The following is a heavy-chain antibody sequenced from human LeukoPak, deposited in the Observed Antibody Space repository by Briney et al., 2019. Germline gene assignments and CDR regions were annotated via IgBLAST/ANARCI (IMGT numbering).Heavy chain of an antibody. J-gene: IGHJ4*02. V-gene: IGHV3-23*01. D-gene: IGHD3/OR15-3a*01. CDR3: XXRDYPSPTDFYPLFDY. CDR2: IGGSGVTT. CDR1: GFTFASYA. Sequence: GGSLRLSCAASGFTFASYAMSWVRQAPGKGLEWVSAIGGSGVTTYYADPMKGRFTISSDNSKNTLYLQLNSLRADDTAVYFCXXRDYPSPTDFYPLFDYWGQGALVTVSS.